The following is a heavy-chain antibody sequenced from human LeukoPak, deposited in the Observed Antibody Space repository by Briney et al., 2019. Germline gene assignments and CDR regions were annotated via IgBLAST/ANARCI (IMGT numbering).Heavy chain of an antibody. CDR3: ARDQGSLTRSWYTGY. Sequence: ASVKVSCKASGYTFTGYHIHWVRQAPGQGLEWMGRINPCSGDTNFAQKFQGRVTMTRDTSITTAYMDLSSLTPDDTAVYFCARDQGSLTRSWYTGYWGQGTQVTVPS. CDR2: INPCSGDT. V-gene: IGHV1-2*06. D-gene: IGHD6-13*01. CDR1: GYTFTGYH. J-gene: IGHJ4*02.